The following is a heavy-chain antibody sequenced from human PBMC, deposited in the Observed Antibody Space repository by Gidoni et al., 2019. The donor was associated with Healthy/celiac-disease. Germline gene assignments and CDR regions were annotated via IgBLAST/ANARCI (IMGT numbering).Heavy chain of an antibody. J-gene: IGHJ3*02. Sequence: QVQLQQWGAGLLKPPETLSLTCAVYGGSFSGYYWSWIRQPPGKGLEWIGEINHSGSTNYNPSLKSRVTISVDTSKNQFSLKLSSVTAADTAVYYCARGRPGVGRTEGGAFDIWGQGTMVTVSS. CDR3: ARGRPGVGRTEGGAFDI. V-gene: IGHV4-34*01. D-gene: IGHD2-8*01. CDR2: INHSGST. CDR1: GGSFSGYY.